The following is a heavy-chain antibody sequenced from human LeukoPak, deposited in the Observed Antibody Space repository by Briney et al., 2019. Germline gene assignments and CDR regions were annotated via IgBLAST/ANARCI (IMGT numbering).Heavy chain of an antibody. CDR3: ARDAPAYCSSTSCSGFDP. CDR2: IYPRDSST. V-gene: IGHV1-46*01. J-gene: IGHJ5*02. Sequence: ASVKVSCKASGYTFTSNYIHWVRQAPGQGLEWMGMIYPRDSSTSYAQKFQGRVTVTRDTSTSTVHMELSGLRSEDTAVYYCARDAPAYCSSTSCSGFDPWGQGTLVTVSS. CDR1: GYTFTSNY. D-gene: IGHD2-2*01.